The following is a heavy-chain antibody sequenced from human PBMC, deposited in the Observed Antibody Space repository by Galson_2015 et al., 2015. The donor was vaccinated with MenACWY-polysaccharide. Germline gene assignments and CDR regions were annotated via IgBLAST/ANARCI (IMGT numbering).Heavy chain of an antibody. CDR1: GFTFSSYV. V-gene: IGHV3-23*01. D-gene: IGHD3-10*01. CDR2: ISGRGTST. Sequence: SLRLSCAASGFTFSSYVMNWVRQAPGKGLEWVSGISGRGTSTYYADSVKGRFTISRDNSKNTLYLQMNSLRAEDTALYYSAKDITMPDWGQGTLVTVSS. CDR3: AKDITMPD. J-gene: IGHJ4*02.